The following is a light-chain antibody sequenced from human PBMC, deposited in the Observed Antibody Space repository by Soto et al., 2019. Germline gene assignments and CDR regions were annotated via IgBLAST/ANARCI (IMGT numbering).Light chain of an antibody. CDR3: QRSHSAPRT. CDR1: QRIGTH. Sequence: DIQMTQSPSSLSASVGDRVTITCRASQRIGTHLNWYQQKPGKAPKVLIYAASSLQSGVPSRFSSSGSGTDFTLTISSLQPEDFATYYCQRSHSAPRTFGQGTKVEIK. V-gene: IGKV1-39*01. J-gene: IGKJ1*01. CDR2: AAS.